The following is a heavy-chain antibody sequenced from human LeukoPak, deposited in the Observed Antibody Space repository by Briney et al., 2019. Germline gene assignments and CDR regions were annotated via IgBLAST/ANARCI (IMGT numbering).Heavy chain of an antibody. Sequence: ASVKVSCKASGYTFTSYGISWVRQAPGQGLEWMGWSSAYNGNTNYAQKLQGRVTMTTDTSTSTAYMELRSMRSDDTAVYYCARPLSYDSSGYYMLYFDYWGQGTLVTVSS. J-gene: IGHJ4*02. V-gene: IGHV1-18*01. CDR2: SSAYNGNT. D-gene: IGHD3-22*01. CDR1: GYTFTSYG. CDR3: ARPLSYDSSGYYMLYFDY.